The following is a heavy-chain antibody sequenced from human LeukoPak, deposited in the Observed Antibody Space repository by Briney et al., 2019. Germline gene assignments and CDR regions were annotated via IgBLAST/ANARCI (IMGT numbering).Heavy chain of an antibody. CDR2: INPNSGGT. V-gene: IGHV1-2*02. J-gene: IGHJ6*02. Sequence: ASVKVSCKASGYTFTDYYMHWVRQAPGQGLEWMGWINPNSGGTNYAQKFQGRVTMTTDTSISAAYMEVSRLRSDDTAVYYCARVRIGQQLDKYYYYAMDVWGQGATVTVSS. CDR1: GYTFTDYY. D-gene: IGHD6-13*01. CDR3: ARVRIGQQLDKYYYYAMDV.